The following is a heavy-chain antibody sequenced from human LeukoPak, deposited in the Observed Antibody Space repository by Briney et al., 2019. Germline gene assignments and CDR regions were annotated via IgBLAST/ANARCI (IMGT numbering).Heavy chain of an antibody. D-gene: IGHD3-22*01. J-gene: IGHJ4*02. CDR1: GFTFSSYA. CDR2: ISYDGSNK. Sequence: GGSLRLSCAASGFTFSSYAMSWVRQAPGKGLEWVAVISYDGSNKYYADSVKGRFTISRDNSKNTLYLQMNSLRAEDTAVYYCAKDRSSGYLYYFDYWGQGTLVTVSS. CDR3: AKDRSSGYLYYFDY. V-gene: IGHV3-30*18.